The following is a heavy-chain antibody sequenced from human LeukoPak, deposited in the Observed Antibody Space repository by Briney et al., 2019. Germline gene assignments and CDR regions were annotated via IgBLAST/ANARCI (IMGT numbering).Heavy chain of an antibody. V-gene: IGHV4-34*01. CDR3: AREQVATISYYFDY. CDR1: GGSFSGYY. Sequence: SETLSLTCAVYGGSFSGYYWSWIRQPPGKGLEWIGEINHSGSTNYNPSLKSRVTISVDTSKNQFSLKLSSVTAADTAVYYCAREQVATISYYFDYWGQGTLVTVSS. D-gene: IGHD2-15*01. J-gene: IGHJ4*02. CDR2: INHSGST.